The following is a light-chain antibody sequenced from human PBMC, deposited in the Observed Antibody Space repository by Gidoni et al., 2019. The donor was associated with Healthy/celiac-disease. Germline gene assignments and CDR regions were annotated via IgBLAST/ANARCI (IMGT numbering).Light chain of an antibody. Sequence: DIVLTQSPGTLSLSSGASATLSCRSSQSVSSSYLAWYQQKPGQAPRLLISGASSRATGLPDRFSGSGCGTDFTLTISRMEPEDFAVDYCQQYDSSPRITFGQGTRLEIK. J-gene: IGKJ5*01. V-gene: IGKV3-20*01. CDR1: QSVSSSY. CDR2: GAS. CDR3: QQYDSSPRIT.